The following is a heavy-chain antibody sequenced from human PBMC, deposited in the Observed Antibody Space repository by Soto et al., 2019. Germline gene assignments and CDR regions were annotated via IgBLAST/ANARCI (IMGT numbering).Heavy chain of an antibody. Sequence: QVQLVQSGAEVKKPGASVKVSCKASGYTFTSYYMHWVRQAPGQGLEWMGIINPSNSTTYAQKFQGRVTMTRDTSTSTVYMELSSLRSEDTAVYYCATVYCIGGSCYSIDYWGQGTLVTVSS. D-gene: IGHD2-15*01. J-gene: IGHJ4*02. CDR3: ATVYCIGGSCYSIDY. CDR1: GYTFTSYY. V-gene: IGHV1-46*03. CDR2: INPSNST.